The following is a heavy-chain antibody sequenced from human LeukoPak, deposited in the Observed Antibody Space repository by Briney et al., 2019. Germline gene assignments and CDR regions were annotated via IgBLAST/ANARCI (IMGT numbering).Heavy chain of an antibody. CDR1: GYTFTSYY. J-gene: IGHJ3*02. V-gene: IGHV1-2*02. CDR3: ARDADGYNSGAFDI. Sequence: ASVKVSCKASGYTFTSYYMHWVRQAPGQGLEWMGWINPNSGGTNYAQKFQGRVTMTRDTSISTAYMELSRLRSDDTAVYYCARDADGYNSGAFDIWGQGTMVTVSS. CDR2: INPNSGGT. D-gene: IGHD5-24*01.